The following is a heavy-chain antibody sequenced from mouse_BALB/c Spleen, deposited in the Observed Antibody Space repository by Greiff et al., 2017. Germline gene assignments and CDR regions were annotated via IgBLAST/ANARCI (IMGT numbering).Heavy chain of an antibody. J-gene: IGHJ3*01. V-gene: IGHV2-4-1*01. CDR2: IWSGGST. CDR1: GFSLTSYG. Sequence: QVQLKESGPGLVQPSQSLSITCTVSGFSLTSYGVHWVRQSPGKGLEWLGVIWSGGSTDYNAAFISRLSISKDNSKSQVFFKMNSLQADDTAIYYCARNGATVVARGFAYWGQGTLVTVSA. CDR3: ARNGATVVARGFAY. D-gene: IGHD1-1*01.